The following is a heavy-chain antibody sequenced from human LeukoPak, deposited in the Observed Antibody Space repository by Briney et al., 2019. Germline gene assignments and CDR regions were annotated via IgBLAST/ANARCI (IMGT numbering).Heavy chain of an antibody. V-gene: IGHV1-18*01. J-gene: IGHJ5*02. Sequence: ASVTDSFKASGYTFTSCGISWVRQAPGQGVEWMGWISAYNGNTNYAQKLQGRVTMTTDTSTSTAYMELRSLRSDDTAVYYCAREQSGRLDPWGQGTLVTVSS. CDR2: ISAYNGNT. CDR3: AREQSGRLDP. D-gene: IGHD1-26*01. CDR1: GYTFTSCG.